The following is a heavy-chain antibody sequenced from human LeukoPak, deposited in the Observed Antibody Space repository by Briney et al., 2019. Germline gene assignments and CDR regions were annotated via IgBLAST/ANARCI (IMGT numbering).Heavy chain of an antibody. CDR2: ISGSGGST. V-gene: IGHV3-23*01. Sequence: GGSLRLSCAASGFTFSSYAVSWVRQAPGKGLEWVSAISGSGGSTYYADSVKGRFTISRDNSKNTLYLQMNSLRAEDTAVYYCAKDRYYYDSSSPPPTSMDVWGQGTTVTVSS. CDR3: AKDRYYYDSSSPPPTSMDV. D-gene: IGHD3-22*01. J-gene: IGHJ6*02. CDR1: GFTFSSYA.